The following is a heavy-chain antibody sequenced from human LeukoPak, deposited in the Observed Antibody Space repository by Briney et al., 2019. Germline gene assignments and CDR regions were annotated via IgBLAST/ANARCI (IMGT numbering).Heavy chain of an antibody. V-gene: IGHV4-34*01. CDR2: GGNSGGT. CDR3: ARWGSDDAFDI. J-gene: IGHJ3*02. Sequence: SETLSLTCAVYGGSLNGYYWSWIRQPPGKGLEWIGEGGNSGGTKFNPSLKSRVTISADTSKNQFSLKLSSVTAADTAVYYCARWGSDDAFDIWGQGTMVAVSS. D-gene: IGHD7-27*01. CDR1: GGSLNGYY.